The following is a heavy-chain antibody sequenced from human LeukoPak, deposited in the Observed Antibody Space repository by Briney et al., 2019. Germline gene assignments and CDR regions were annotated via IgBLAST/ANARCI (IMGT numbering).Heavy chain of an antibody. D-gene: IGHD3-10*01. V-gene: IGHV3-64*01. CDR2: ISSNGGST. Sequence: PGGSLRLSCAASGFTFSSYAMHWVRQAPGKGLEYVSAISSNGGSTYYANSVKGRFTISRDNSKNTLYLQMGSLGAEDMAVYYCAKIGSPVDYWGQGTLVTVSS. CDR1: GFTFSSYA. J-gene: IGHJ4*02. CDR3: AKIGSPVDY.